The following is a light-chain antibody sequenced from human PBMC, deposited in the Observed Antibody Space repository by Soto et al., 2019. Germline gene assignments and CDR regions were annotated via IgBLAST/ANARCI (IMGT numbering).Light chain of an antibody. CDR3: QQYDTSPPVYT. CDR1: QSVSSNY. V-gene: IGKV3-20*01. J-gene: IGKJ2*01. Sequence: EIVLTQSPGTLSLSPGERATLSCRASQSVSSNYLAWYQQKPGQAPRLLMYGASSRATGIPDRFSGSGSGTDCTLTISRLEPEDVAVYYCQQYDTSPPVYTFGQGTKLEIK. CDR2: GAS.